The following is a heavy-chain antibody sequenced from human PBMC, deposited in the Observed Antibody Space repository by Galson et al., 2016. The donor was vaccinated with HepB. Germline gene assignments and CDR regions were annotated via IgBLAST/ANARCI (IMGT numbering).Heavy chain of an antibody. J-gene: IGHJ4*03. CDR2: ISAYQGNT. Sequence: SVKVSCKASGYTFSSYSITWVRQAPGQGLEWMGWISAYQGNTNYAQKIQGRVTMTRDTSTSTAYMELWSLRSDDTAVYYCARKAPSGWFTDYWGQGTTVTVSS. CDR3: ARKAPSGWFTDY. V-gene: IGHV1-18*01. CDR1: GYTFSSYS. D-gene: IGHD6-19*01.